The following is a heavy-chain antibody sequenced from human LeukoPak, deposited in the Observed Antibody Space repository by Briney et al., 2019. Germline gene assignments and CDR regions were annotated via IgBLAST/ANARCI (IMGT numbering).Heavy chain of an antibody. D-gene: IGHD2-2*01. CDR2: IYYSGST. J-gene: IGHJ4*02. Sequence: SETLSLTCTVSGGSISSGDYYWSWIRQPPGKGLEWIGYIYYSGSTYYNPSLKSRVTISVDTSKNQFSLKLSSVTAADTAVYYCAREYLGYCSSTSCPHFDYWGQGTLVNVSS. V-gene: IGHV4-30-4*01. CDR1: GGSISSGDYY. CDR3: AREYLGYCSSTSCPHFDY.